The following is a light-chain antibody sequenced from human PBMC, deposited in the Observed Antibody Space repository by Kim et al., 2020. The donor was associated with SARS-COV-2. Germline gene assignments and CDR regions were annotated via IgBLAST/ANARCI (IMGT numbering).Light chain of an antibody. CDR3: GTWDSRLSDGV. J-gene: IGLJ3*02. Sequence: GENVSISCYGSSARIGNNYVAWYQQLPGTAPTLLIYDNNKRHSGSPYRFSGSKWGWSGNLGITGLQTGDEADDYCGTWDSRLSDGVFGGGTKLTVL. CDR1: SARIGNNY. V-gene: IGLV1-51*01. CDR2: DNN.